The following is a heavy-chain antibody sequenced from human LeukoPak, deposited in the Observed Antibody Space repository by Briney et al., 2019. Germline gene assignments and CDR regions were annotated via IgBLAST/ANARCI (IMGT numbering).Heavy chain of an antibody. CDR2: IGTAGEI. V-gene: IGHV3-13*01. J-gene: IGHJ4*02. Sequence: GGSLRLSCAASGFTFRSYDMHWVRQATGKGLEWVSGIGTAGEIYYPGSVKGRFTISRENAKNSLYLQMNSLRAGDTAVYYCARLDGSYLSRQNDYWGQGTLVIVPS. CDR3: ARLDGSYLSRQNDY. CDR1: GFTFRSYD. D-gene: IGHD1-26*01.